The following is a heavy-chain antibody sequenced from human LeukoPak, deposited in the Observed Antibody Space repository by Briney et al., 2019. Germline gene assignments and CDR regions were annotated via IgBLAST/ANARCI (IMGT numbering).Heavy chain of an antibody. CDR2: ISVSGNT. J-gene: IGHJ4*02. V-gene: IGHV3-23*01. CDR3: AKDMDHDYDDYGFDY. D-gene: IGHD4-17*01. Sequence: PGGSLRLSCAASGFTLSSYAMSWVRQGPGKGLEWVSAISVSGNTYHADSVKGRFTISRDNSKNTVYLQMNSLRAEDTAVYYCAKDMDHDYDDYGFDYWGQGTPVTVSS. CDR1: GFTLSSYA.